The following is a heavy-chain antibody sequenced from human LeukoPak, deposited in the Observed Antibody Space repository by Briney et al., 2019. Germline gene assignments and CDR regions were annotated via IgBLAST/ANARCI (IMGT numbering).Heavy chain of an antibody. CDR3: AKAPLQSCSGAICYPFDF. CDR2: INPSGGRT. J-gene: IGHJ4*02. V-gene: IGHV1-46*01. Sequence: GASVKVSCKASGYTFTNYYMHWVRQAPGQGLEWMGIINPSGGRTSYAQKLQGRVTMTRDMSTSTVYMELSSLRSEDTAVYSCAKAPLQSCSGAICYPFDFWGQGALVTVSS. CDR1: GYTFTNYY. D-gene: IGHD2-2*01.